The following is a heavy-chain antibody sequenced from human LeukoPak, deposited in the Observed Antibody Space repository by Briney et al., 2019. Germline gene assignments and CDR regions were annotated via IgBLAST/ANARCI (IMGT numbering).Heavy chain of an antibody. Sequence: DPSETLSLTCTVSGDSISSSRSYWGWIRQPPGKGLEWIGSIYYTGNTYYNTSLKSRVTISIDTSKNQFSLKLSSVTAADTAVYYCARDSGGYKSVENAFDIWGQGTMVTVSS. CDR1: GDSISSSRSY. CDR3: ARDSGGYKSVENAFDI. V-gene: IGHV4-39*07. D-gene: IGHD5-18*01. J-gene: IGHJ3*02. CDR2: IYYTGNT.